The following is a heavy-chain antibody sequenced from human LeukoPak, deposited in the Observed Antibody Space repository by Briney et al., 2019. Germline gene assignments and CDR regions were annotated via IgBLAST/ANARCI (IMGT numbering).Heavy chain of an antibody. V-gene: IGHV4-59*08. CDR3: AKYTGTYFDY. D-gene: IGHD7-27*01. Sequence: PSETLSLTCTVSGGSISRYYWSWIRQPPGKGLEWIGYVYYSASTNYNPSLKSRVTISVDPSKNQFSLKLSSVTAADTAVYYCAKYTGTYFDYWGQGTLVTVSS. CDR1: GGSISRYY. J-gene: IGHJ4*02. CDR2: VYYSAST.